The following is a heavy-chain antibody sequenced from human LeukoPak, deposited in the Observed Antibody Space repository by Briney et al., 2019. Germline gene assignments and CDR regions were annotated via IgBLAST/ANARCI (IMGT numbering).Heavy chain of an antibody. J-gene: IGHJ4*02. CDR1: GYTFTHQW. Sequence: GEYLKISCKASGYTFTHQWIGWVRQKSGSGLEGMGIIYPRDSDTRYSPSFQGHVTISADTSINTAYLEWSRLEASDTGIYYCARHSDVIGAIWGQGTLVTVSS. D-gene: IGHD3-10*01. V-gene: IGHV5-51*01. CDR3: ARHSDVIGAI. CDR2: IYPRDSDT.